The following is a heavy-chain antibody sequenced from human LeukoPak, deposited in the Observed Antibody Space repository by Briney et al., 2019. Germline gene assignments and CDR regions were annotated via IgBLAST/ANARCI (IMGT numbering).Heavy chain of an antibody. Sequence: SETLSLTCAVSGGSISSGGYSWSWIRQPPGKGLEWIGYIYHSGSTYYNPSLKSRVTISVDRSKNQFSLKLSSVTAADTAVYYCARGYDGLYYFDYWGQGTLDTVSS. CDR1: GGSISSGGYS. V-gene: IGHV4-30-2*01. CDR3: ARGYDGLYYFDY. J-gene: IGHJ4*02. CDR2: IYHSGST. D-gene: IGHD3-16*01.